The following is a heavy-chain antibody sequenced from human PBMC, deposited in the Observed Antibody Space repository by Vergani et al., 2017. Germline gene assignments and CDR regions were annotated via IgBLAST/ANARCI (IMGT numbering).Heavy chain of an antibody. D-gene: IGHD5-12*01. CDR3: ARKGIVATMPRYFDY. CDR1: GFTFSSYS. V-gene: IGHV3-21*01. CDR2: ISSSSSYI. Sequence: VQLVESGGGLVKPGGSLRLSCAASGFTFSSYSMNWVRQAPGKGLEWVSSISSSSSYIYYADSVKGRFTISRDNAKNSLYLQMNSLRAEDTAVYYCARKGIVATMPRYFDYWGQGTLVTVSS. J-gene: IGHJ4*02.